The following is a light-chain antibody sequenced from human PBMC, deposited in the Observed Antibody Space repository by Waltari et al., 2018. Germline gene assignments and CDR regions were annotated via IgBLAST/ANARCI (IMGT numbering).Light chain of an antibody. Sequence: IVLTQSPGTLSLSPGGRATPSCSASHNIGHYLAWYQQKPGQAPRLLIYGTSTRAAGIPDRFSGSGSGADFSLTITRLEPEDFAVYYCQHHVRLPATFGQGTKV. CDR3: QHHVRLPAT. J-gene: IGKJ1*01. V-gene: IGKV3-20*01. CDR1: HNIGHY. CDR2: GTS.